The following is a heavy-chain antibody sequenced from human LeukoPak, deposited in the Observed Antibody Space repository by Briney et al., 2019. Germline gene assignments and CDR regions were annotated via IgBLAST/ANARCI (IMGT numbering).Heavy chain of an antibody. CDR1: GFTFSSYA. CDR3: TIPDCSTTTCYFTGHGMDV. V-gene: IGHV3-23*01. J-gene: IGHJ6*02. Sequence: GGSLRLSCAASGFTFSSYAMSWVRQAPGKGLEWVSAISGSGGSTYYADSVKGRFTISRDNSKNTLYLQMNSLRAEDTAVYYCTIPDCSTTTCYFTGHGMDVWGQGTTVTVS. CDR2: ISGSGGST. D-gene: IGHD2-2*01.